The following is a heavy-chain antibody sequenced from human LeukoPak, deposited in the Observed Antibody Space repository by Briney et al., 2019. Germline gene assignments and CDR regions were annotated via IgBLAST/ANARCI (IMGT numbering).Heavy chain of an antibody. D-gene: IGHD2-2*01. CDR1: GFTFDDYG. CDR3: ARAGCSSTSCHPDY. V-gene: IGHV3-20*04. CDR2: INWNGGST. Sequence: GGSLRLSCAASGFTFDDYGMSWVRQAPGKGLEWVSGINWNGGSTGYADSVKGRFTISRDNAENSLYLQMNSLRAEDTALYYCARAGCSSTSCHPDYWGQGTLVTVSS. J-gene: IGHJ4*02.